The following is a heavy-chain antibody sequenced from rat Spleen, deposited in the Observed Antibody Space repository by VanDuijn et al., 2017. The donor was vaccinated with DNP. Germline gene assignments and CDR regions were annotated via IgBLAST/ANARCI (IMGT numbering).Heavy chain of an antibody. Sequence: EVQLVESGGGLVQSGRSLKVSCAASGFTFSDYNMAWVRQAPKKGLEWVATITYDGSRTYYRDSVKGRFTISRDNAKSILYLHMDSLRSEDTATYYCARLDRGGAYWGQGTLVTVSS. V-gene: IGHV5S10*01. J-gene: IGHJ3*01. CDR2: ITYDGSRT. CDR1: GFTFSDYN. D-gene: IGHD4-3*01. CDR3: ARLDRGGAY.